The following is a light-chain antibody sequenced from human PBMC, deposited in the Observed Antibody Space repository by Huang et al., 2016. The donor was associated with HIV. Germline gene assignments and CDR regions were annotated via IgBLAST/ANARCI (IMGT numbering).Light chain of an antibody. CDR3: MQALETPRT. V-gene: IGKV2-28*01. J-gene: IGKJ4*01. CDR1: QSLLHSKGYNY. CDR2: LGS. Sequence: DIVMTQSPLSLSVTPGEPASISCMSSQSLLHSKGYNYLDWYLQKPGQSPQLLIYLGSNRASGVPDRFSGSGSGTDFTLKISRVQADDVGVYYCMQALETPRTFGGGTKVEIK.